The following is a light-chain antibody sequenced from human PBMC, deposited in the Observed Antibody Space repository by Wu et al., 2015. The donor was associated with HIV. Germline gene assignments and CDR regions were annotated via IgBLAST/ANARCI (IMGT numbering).Light chain of an antibody. V-gene: IGKV1-9*01. CDR3: QKYNTAPWT. Sequence: DIQLTQSPSFLSASIGDRVTITCRASQGISSYLVWYQQKPGKAPKLLIYAASTLQSGVPSRFSGSGSGTEFTLTVSSLQPEDVATYYCQKYNTAPWTFGQGTKVEMK. J-gene: IGKJ1*01. CDR2: AAS. CDR1: QGISSY.